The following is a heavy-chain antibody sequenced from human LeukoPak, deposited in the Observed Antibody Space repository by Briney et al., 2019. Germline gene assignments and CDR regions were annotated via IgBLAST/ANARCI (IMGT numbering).Heavy chain of an antibody. D-gene: IGHD1-20*01. Sequence: GGSLRLSCAASGFTFSSYGMSWVRQAPGKGLEWVSAISGSGGSTYYADSVKGRFTISRDNSKNTLYLQMNSLRAEDTAVYYCAKADISGTTRWFDPWGQGTLVTVSS. CDR2: ISGSGGST. V-gene: IGHV3-23*01. J-gene: IGHJ5*02. CDR1: GFTFSSYG. CDR3: AKADISGTTRWFDP.